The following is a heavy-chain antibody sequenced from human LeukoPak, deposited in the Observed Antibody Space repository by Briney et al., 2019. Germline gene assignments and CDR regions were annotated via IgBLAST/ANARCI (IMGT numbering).Heavy chain of an antibody. V-gene: IGHV4-39*07. CDR1: GGSISSSSYY. CDR3: ARAYFDWLFSFDY. D-gene: IGHD3-9*01. Sequence: SETLSLTCTVSGGSISSSSYYWGWIRQPPGKGLEWIGSIYYSGSTYYSPSLRSRVTISVDTSKNQFSLKLSSVTAADTAVYYCARAYFDWLFSFDYWGQGTLVTVSS. CDR2: IYYSGST. J-gene: IGHJ4*02.